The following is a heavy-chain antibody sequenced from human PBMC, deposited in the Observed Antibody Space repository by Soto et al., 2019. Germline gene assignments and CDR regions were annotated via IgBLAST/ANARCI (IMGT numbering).Heavy chain of an antibody. J-gene: IGHJ5*02. Sequence: ASVKVSCKASGYTFTSYGISWVRQAPGQGLEWMGWISAYNGNTNYAQKLQGRVTMTTDTSTSTAYMELRSLRSDDTAVYYCARDDARIAVPPNWFDPWGQGTLVTVSS. D-gene: IGHD6-19*01. V-gene: IGHV1-18*01. CDR1: GYTFTSYG. CDR2: ISAYNGNT. CDR3: ARDDARIAVPPNWFDP.